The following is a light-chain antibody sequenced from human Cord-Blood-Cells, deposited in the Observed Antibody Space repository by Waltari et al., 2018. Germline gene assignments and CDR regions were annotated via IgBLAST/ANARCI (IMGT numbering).Light chain of an antibody. CDR1: SSDVGGYNY. CDR2: DVS. J-gene: IGLJ3*02. V-gene: IGLV2-14*03. Sequence: QSALTQPASVSGSPGQSITISCTGTSSDVGGYNYVSWYQQHPGKAPKLMIYDVSNRPSGVSNRCSCSKSGNTASLTISELQAEDEADYYCSSYTSSSTLVFGGGTKLTVL. CDR3: SSYTSSSTLV.